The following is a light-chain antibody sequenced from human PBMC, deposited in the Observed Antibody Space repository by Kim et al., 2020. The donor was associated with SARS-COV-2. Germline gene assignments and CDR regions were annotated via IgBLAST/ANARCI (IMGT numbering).Light chain of an antibody. V-gene: IGLV3-19*01. CDR1: SLRSYY. Sequence: SSELTQDPAVSVALGQTVRITCQGDSLRSYYASWYQQRPGQAPVLLIYDKNNRPSGIPYRFSGSSSGNTASLTITGAQAEDEADYYCNSRESGVNHVVFGGGTQLTVL. CDR2: DKN. CDR3: NSRESGVNHVV. J-gene: IGLJ3*02.